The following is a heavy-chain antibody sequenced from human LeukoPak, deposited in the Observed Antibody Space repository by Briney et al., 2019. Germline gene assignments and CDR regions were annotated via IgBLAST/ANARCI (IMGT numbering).Heavy chain of an antibody. J-gene: IGHJ4*02. CDR2: INHSGST. D-gene: IGHD6-19*01. Sequence: PSETLSLTCAVYGGSFSAYYWSWVRQPPGKGLEWIGEINHSGSTNYNPSLKSRVTITVDTSKTQYSLKLSSVTDAETAVYYCARDGLAVAAEFDYRGPGTLVTVSS. V-gene: IGHV4-34*01. CDR1: GGSFSAYY. CDR3: ARDGLAVAAEFDY.